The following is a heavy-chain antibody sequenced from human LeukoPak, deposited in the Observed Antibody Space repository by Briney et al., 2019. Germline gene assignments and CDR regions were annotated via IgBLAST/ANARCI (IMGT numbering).Heavy chain of an antibody. CDR3: ARASSWYYDFWSGYFTPYYYYYGMDV. D-gene: IGHD3-3*01. CDR2: INPNSGGT. V-gene: IGHV1-2*02. CDR1: GYTFTGYY. J-gene: IGHJ6*02. Sequence: ASVKVSCKASGYTFTGYYMHWVRQAPGQGLEWMGWINPNSGGTNYAQKFQGRVTMTRDTSISTAYMELSRLRSDDTAVYYCARASSWYYDFWSGYFTPYYYYYGMDVWGQGTTVTVSS.